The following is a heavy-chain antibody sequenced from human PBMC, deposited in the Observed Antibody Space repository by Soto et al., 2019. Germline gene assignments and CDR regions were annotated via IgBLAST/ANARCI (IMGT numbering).Heavy chain of an antibody. J-gene: IGHJ5*02. CDR1: GGTFSSYA. V-gene: IGHV1-69*01. CDR3: ARWHLAGGGYSGYDP. D-gene: IGHD5-12*01. CDR2: IIPIFGTA. Sequence: QVQLVQSGAEVKKPGSSVKVSCKASGGTFSSYAISWVRQAPGQGLEWMGGIIPIFGTANYAQKFQGRVTITADESPSTVYMELSSLRSEDTAVYYCARWHLAGGGYSGYDPWGQGTLVTFSS.